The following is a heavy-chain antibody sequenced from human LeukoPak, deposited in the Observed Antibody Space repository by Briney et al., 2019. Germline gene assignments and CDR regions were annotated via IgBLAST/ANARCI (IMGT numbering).Heavy chain of an antibody. Sequence: ASVKVSCKASGYTFTGYYMHWVRQAPGQGLEWMGWINPNSGGTNYAQKFQGRVTMTRDTSISTAYMELSRLGSDDTAVYYCARDSKWLVPSDYWGQGTLVTVSS. V-gene: IGHV1-2*02. CDR3: ARDSKWLVPSDY. D-gene: IGHD6-19*01. CDR1: GYTFTGYY. CDR2: INPNSGGT. J-gene: IGHJ4*02.